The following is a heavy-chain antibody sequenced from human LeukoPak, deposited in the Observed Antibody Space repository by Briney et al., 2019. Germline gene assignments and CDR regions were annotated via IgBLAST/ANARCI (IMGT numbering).Heavy chain of an antibody. V-gene: IGHV4-59*01. J-gene: IGHJ4*02. CDR1: GGSISPYY. CDR3: ARVLIDSYYVVDY. CDR2: IYYSGST. Sequence: ASETLSLTCTVSGGSISPYYWSWIRQPPGKGLEWIGYIYYSGSTNYNPSLKSRVTISVDRSRNQFSLKLTSVTATDAAVYYCARVLIDSYYVVDYWAQGTLVTVSS. D-gene: IGHD3-22*01.